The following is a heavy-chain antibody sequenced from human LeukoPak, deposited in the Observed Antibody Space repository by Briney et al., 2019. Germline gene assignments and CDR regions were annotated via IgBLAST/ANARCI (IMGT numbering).Heavy chain of an antibody. Sequence: SETLSLTCTVSGGSINSYYWSWIRQPPGKGLECIGYIHYTGSTNYNPSLKSRVTISVDTSKSQFSLKLSSVTAADTAVYYCARDQGYYYDSSGYLDYWGQGTLVTVSS. V-gene: IGHV4-59*01. CDR1: GGSINSYY. CDR3: ARDQGYYYDSSGYLDY. D-gene: IGHD3-22*01. CDR2: IHYTGST. J-gene: IGHJ4*02.